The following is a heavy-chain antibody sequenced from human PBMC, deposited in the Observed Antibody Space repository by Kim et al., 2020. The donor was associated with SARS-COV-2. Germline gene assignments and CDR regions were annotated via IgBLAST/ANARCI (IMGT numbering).Heavy chain of an antibody. Sequence: GGSLRLSCTASGFTFGDYVMSWFRQAPGKGLEWVSFIRRKAYGGTTEYAASVKGRFTISRDDSKSIAYLQMNSLKIEDTAVYYCTRRGGVAPLDYWGQGTLVTVSS. V-gene: IGHV3-49*03. J-gene: IGHJ4*02. CDR2: IRRKAYGGTT. CDR1: GFTFGDYV. D-gene: IGHD3-16*01. CDR3: TRRGGVAPLDY.